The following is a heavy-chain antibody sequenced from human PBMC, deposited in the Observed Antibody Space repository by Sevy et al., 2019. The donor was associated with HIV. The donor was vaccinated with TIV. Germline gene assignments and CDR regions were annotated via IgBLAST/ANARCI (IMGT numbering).Heavy chain of an antibody. CDR2: INPDSGVT. V-gene: IGHV1-2*02. D-gene: IGHD4-17*01. Sequence: ASVKVSCKASGYIFTDYYIHWVRQAPGQGLEWMAWINPDSGVTNYAKRFQGEVTVTRDTSISTAYVELSRLRSNDTAIYYCARLTTQPTSDLYGMDVWGQGTTVTVSS. J-gene: IGHJ6*02. CDR1: GYIFTDYY. CDR3: ARLTTQPTSDLYGMDV.